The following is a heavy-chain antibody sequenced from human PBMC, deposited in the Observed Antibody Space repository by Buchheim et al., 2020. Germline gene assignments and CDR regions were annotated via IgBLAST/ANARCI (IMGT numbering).Heavy chain of an antibody. D-gene: IGHD5-12*01. V-gene: IGHV3-30*18. CDR2: ISYDGSNK. CDR3: AKVPMGESIVATQFDY. CDR1: GFTFSTYG. J-gene: IGHJ4*02. Sequence: QVQLVESGGGVVQPGRSLRLSCAASGFTFSTYGMHWVRQAPGKGLEWVAVISYDGSNKYYADSVKGRFTISRDNSKNTLYLQMNSLRTEDTAVYYCAKVPMGESIVATQFDYWGQGTL.